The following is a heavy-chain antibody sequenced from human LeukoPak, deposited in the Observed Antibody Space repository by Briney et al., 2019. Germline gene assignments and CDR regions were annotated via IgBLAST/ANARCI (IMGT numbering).Heavy chain of an antibody. CDR2: ISAYNGNT. V-gene: IGHV1-18*01. Sequence: ASVKVSRKASGYTFTSYGVSWVRQAPGQGLEWMGWISAYNGNTNYAQKLQGRVTMTTDTSTSTAYMELRSLRSDDTAVYYCARASLLWFGESTTHFDYWGQGTLVTVSS. CDR3: ARASLLWFGESTTHFDY. CDR1: GYTFTSYG. D-gene: IGHD3-10*01. J-gene: IGHJ4*02.